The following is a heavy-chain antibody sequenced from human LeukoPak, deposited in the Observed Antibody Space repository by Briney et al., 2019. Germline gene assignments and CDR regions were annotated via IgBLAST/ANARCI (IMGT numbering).Heavy chain of an antibody. V-gene: IGHV3-23*01. Sequence: GGSLRLSCAASGFTFSSYAMSWVRQAPGKGLEWVSAISGSGGSTYYADSVKGRFTISRDNSKNTLYLQMNSLRAEDTAVYYCAKHPAQLRFLEWDRIPSGYYYYMDVWGKGTTVTVSS. CDR3: AKHPAQLRFLEWDRIPSGYYYYMDV. CDR1: GFTFSSYA. CDR2: ISGSGGST. D-gene: IGHD3-3*01. J-gene: IGHJ6*03.